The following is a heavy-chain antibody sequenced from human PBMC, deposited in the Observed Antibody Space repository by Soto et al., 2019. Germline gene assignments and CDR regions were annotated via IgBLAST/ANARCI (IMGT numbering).Heavy chain of an antibody. J-gene: IGHJ4*02. V-gene: IGHV3-7*01. D-gene: IGHD3-16*01. CDR2: INQDGSEK. CDR1: GLTFSSFW. Sequence: EVQLVESGGGLVQPGGSLRLSCAASGLTFSSFWMTWVRQAPGKGLQWVANINQDGSEKYYVDSVKGRFTISRDNAKSSLYLQMDSLRAEGTAVYYCASGGHVDYCGQGALVTVSS. CDR3: ASGGHVDY.